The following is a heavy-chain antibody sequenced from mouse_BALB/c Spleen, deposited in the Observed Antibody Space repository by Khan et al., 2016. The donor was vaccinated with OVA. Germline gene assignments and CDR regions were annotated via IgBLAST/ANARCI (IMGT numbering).Heavy chain of an antibody. CDR1: GYSITSDYA. V-gene: IGHV3-2*02. J-gene: IGHJ2*02. CDR3: ARIYGGGFDY. D-gene: IGHD1-1*01. Sequence: EVQLQESGPGLVKPSQSLSLTCTVTGYSITSDYAWNWIRQFTGNKLEWMGFISYSGNTKFNPSLKSRISITRDKSRNQFFLQLNSVTIEDTATYYCARIYGGGFDYWGQGTSLTVSS. CDR2: ISYSGNT.